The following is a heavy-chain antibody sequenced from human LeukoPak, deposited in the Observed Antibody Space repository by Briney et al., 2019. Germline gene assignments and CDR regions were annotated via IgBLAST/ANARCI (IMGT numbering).Heavy chain of an antibody. J-gene: IGHJ4*02. V-gene: IGHV1-18*01. D-gene: IGHD4-17*01. CDR3: ARTPVDFNTVTPTDVRY. CDR2: ISAYNGKT. CDR1: GYTFPNYG. Sequence: ASVKVSCKASGYTFPNYGISWVRQAPGQRLEWMGWISAYNGKTNYAQKLQGRVTMTTDTSTSTAYMELRSLRSDDTAVYYCARTPVDFNTVTPTDVRYWGQGTLVTVSS.